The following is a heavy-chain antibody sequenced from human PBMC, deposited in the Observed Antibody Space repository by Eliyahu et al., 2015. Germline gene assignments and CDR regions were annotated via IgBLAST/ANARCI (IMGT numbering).Heavy chain of an antibody. Sequence: EVQLVETGGGLIQPGGSLRLSCAASGFTVSTNYMSWVRQGPGKGLEWVSVMYRDGGTNYADSVRGRFTISRDNSKNTLSLQMNNLRAEDTAIYYCARGAEWGQGTPVTVSS. J-gene: IGHJ4*02. CDR2: MYRDGGT. CDR3: ARGAE. D-gene: IGHD1-26*01. V-gene: IGHV3-53*02. CDR1: GFTVSTNY.